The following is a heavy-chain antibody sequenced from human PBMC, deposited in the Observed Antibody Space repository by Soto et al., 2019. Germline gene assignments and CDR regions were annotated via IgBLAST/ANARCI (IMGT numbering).Heavy chain of an antibody. Sequence: GASVKVSCKASGDTFSNFAFTWVRQAPGQGLEWMGWISASNGNTNYAQKLQGRVTMTTDTSTSTVYMDLRSLRSDDTAVYYCARVLYGPGSTNWFDPWGQGTLVTVSS. CDR2: ISASNGNT. V-gene: IGHV1-18*01. CDR1: GDTFSNFA. D-gene: IGHD3-10*01. J-gene: IGHJ5*02. CDR3: ARVLYGPGSTNWFDP.